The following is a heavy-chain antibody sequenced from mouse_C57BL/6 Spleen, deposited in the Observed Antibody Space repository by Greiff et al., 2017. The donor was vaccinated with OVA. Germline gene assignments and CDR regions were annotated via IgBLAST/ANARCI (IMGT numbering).Heavy chain of an antibody. V-gene: IGHV14-3*01. CDR3: AVGGDLDY. CDR1: GFTIKNTY. Sequence: VQLQQSVAELVRPGASVKLSCTASGFTIKNTYMHWVKQSPEQGLEWIGRIDPANGNTKYAPNVQGQVTITPDTASNNAYLQLSSLNSEDTAIYYCAVGGDLDYWGQGTSVTVSS. CDR2: IDPANGNT. J-gene: IGHJ4*01. D-gene: IGHD3-3*01.